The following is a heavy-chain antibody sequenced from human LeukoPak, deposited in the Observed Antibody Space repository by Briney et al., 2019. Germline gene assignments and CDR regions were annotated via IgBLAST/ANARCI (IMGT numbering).Heavy chain of an antibody. V-gene: IGHV3-23*01. CDR1: GFTFSNYS. Sequence: GGSLRLSCAASGFTFSNYSMSWVRQAPGKGLEWVSTISGTGGTTYYADSVKGRFTISRDNSRNTLFLQFNSLRADDTAVYYCAKGRGTTVTAAANYWGQGTLVTVSS. CDR3: AKGRGTTVTAAANY. J-gene: IGHJ4*02. CDR2: ISGTGGTT. D-gene: IGHD4-17*01.